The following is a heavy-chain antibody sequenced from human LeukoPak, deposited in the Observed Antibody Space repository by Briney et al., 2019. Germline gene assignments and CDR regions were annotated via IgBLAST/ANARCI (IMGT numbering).Heavy chain of an antibody. Sequence: GGSLRLSCAASGFTFSSYSMNWIRQAPGKGLEWVSSISSSTSYIYYADSVKGRFTISKDNAKNSLYLQMNSLRAEDTAVYYGGREGGGTCSHSNYGGQGTLLTVSS. D-gene: IGHD4-11*01. CDR1: GFTFSSYS. CDR2: ISSSTSYI. V-gene: IGHV3-21*01. J-gene: IGHJ4*02. CDR3: GREGGGTCSHSNY.